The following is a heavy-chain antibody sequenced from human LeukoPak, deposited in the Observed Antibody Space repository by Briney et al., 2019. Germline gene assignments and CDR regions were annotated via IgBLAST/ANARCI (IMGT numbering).Heavy chain of an antibody. D-gene: IGHD6-19*01. J-gene: IGHJ4*02. CDR2: IKTDGRST. CDR1: GFTSGDFW. V-gene: IGHV3-74*01. CDR3: ARGRIGGWTDY. Sequence: GGSLRLSCAASGFTSGDFWMHWVRQAPGKGLVWVSRIKTDGRSTNYADSVKGRFTISRDNAKNTLYLQMSSLRAEDTAVYYCARGRIGGWTDYWGQGTLVTVSS.